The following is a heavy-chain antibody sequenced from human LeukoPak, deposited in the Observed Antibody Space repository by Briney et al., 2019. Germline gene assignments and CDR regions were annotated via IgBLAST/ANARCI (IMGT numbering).Heavy chain of an antibody. J-gene: IGHJ4*02. Sequence: GASVKVSCKASGGTFSSYAISWVRQAPGQGLEWMGWISAYNGNTNYAQKLQGRVTMTTDTPTSTAYMELRSLRSDDTAVYYCARDQPMIVVASDYWGQGTLVTVSS. V-gene: IGHV1-18*04. CDR1: GGTFSSYA. CDR2: ISAYNGNT. CDR3: ARDQPMIVVASDY. D-gene: IGHD3-22*01.